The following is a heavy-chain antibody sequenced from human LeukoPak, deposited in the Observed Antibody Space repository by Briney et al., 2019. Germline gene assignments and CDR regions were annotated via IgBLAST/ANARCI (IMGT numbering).Heavy chain of an antibody. J-gene: IGHJ4*02. CDR2: ISYDGSNK. CDR1: GFTFSSYA. CDR3: AREPGGYYDSSGFLDD. Sequence: GRSLRLSCAASGFTFSSYAMHWVRQAPGKGLEWVAVISYDGSNKYYADSVKGRFTIARDTAQNTLHLQMNSLRVEDTAMYYCAREPGGYYDSSGFLDDWGQGTLVTVSS. D-gene: IGHD3-22*01. V-gene: IGHV3-30-3*01.